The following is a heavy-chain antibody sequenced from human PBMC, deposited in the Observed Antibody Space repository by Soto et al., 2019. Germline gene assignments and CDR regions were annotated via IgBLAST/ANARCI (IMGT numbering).Heavy chain of an antibody. D-gene: IGHD2-2*01. CDR1: GYTFTSHW. V-gene: IGHV5-51*01. Sequence: GESLKISCKGSGYTFTSHWIAWVRQTPGKGLEWMGIIYPGDSESRYSTSFQGQVTISADKSISTAYLQWNSLKASDTAMYYCARHKYGSRKVDDAFDIWGQGTKVTVSS. J-gene: IGHJ3*02. CDR2: IYPGDSES. CDR3: ARHKYGSRKVDDAFDI.